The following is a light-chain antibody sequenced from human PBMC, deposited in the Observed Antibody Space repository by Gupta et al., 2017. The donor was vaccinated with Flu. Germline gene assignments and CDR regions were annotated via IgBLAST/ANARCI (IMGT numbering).Light chain of an antibody. V-gene: IGKV2-30*02. Sequence: VTLGPPAYISCRSSQSLVHSDGNTYSNCHQQSPGQSPRRLIYKGSSPDSGVPDRFSGSASGTDFTLKISMVDAEDVGVYYCRQAKPWLYTFGQGTKLEMK. CDR1: QSLVHSDGNTY. CDR3: RQAKPWLYT. J-gene: IGKJ2*01. CDR2: KGS.